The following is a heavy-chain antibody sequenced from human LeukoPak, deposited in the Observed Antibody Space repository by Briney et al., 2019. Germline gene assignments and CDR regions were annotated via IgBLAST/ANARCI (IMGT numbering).Heavy chain of an antibody. Sequence: GGSLRLSCAASGFTFSSYSLNWVRQAPGKGLEWVSSISSSSSYIYYADSVKGRFTTSRDNAKNSLYLQMNSLRAEDTAVYYCARHYDSNSYGPGYWGQGTLATVSS. V-gene: IGHV3-21*01. J-gene: IGHJ4*02. D-gene: IGHD3-22*01. CDR2: ISSSSSYI. CDR1: GFTFSSYS. CDR3: ARHYDSNSYGPGY.